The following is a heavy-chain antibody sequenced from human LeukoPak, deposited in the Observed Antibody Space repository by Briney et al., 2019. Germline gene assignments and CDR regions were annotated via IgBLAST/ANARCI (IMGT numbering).Heavy chain of an antibody. D-gene: IGHD2-2*01. CDR1: GGSISSGSYY. V-gene: IGHV4-61*02. CDR3: AGVASVPAATFDY. Sequence: SETLSLTCTVSGGSISSGSYYWSWIRQPAGKGLEWIGRIYTSGSTNYNPSLKSRVTISVDTSKNQLSLKLSSVTATDTAVYYCAGVASVPAATFDYWGQGTLVTVSS. J-gene: IGHJ4*02. CDR2: IYTSGST.